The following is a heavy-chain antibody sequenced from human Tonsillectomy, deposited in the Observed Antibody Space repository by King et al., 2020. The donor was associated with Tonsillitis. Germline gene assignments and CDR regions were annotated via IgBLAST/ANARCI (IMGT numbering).Heavy chain of an antibody. Sequence: QLQESGPGLVKPSETLSLTCTVSGDSISGYYWTWIRQPPGKGLAWIGYLYYSGSTNYNPSLKSRVTMSVDTSKNQFSLKLSSVTAADTAVYYCARGMTFFDYWGQGALVTVSS. D-gene: IGHD3-10*01. CDR1: GDSISGYY. CDR2: LYYSGST. J-gene: IGHJ4*02. CDR3: ARGMTFFDY. V-gene: IGHV4-59*01.